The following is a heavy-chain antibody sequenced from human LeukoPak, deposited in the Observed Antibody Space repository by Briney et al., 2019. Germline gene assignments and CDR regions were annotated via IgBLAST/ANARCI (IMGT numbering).Heavy chain of an antibody. CDR3: ISAGGAGDAFDV. CDR1: GFTFSSYA. D-gene: IGHD1-26*01. J-gene: IGHJ6*02. CDR2: ISGSGGST. Sequence: PGGSLRLSCAASGFTFSSYAMSWVRQAPGKGLEWVSAISGSGGSTYYADSVKGRFTISRDNSKNTLYLQMNSLRAEDTAVYYCISAGGAGDAFDVWGQGTTVTVSS. V-gene: IGHV3-23*01.